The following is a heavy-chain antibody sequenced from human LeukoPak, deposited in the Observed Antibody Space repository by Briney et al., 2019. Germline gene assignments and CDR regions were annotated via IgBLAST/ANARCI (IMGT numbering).Heavy chain of an antibody. J-gene: IGHJ4*02. V-gene: IGHV4-59*08. D-gene: IGHD2-8*02. CDR1: GGSISSYY. Sequence: PSETLSLTCTVSGGSISSYYWSWIQQPPGKGPEWIGYIYYSGSTNYNPSLKSRVTISVDTSKNQFSLKLSSVTAADTAVYYCARQVGYANNYFDYWGQGTLVTVSS. CDR2: IYYSGST. CDR3: ARQVGYANNYFDY.